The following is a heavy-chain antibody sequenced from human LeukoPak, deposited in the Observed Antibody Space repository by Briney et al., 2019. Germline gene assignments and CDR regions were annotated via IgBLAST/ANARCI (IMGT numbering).Heavy chain of an antibody. J-gene: IGHJ4*02. V-gene: IGHV4-34*01. CDR3: ARGSDYDSSGYYCEYFDY. CDR2: INHSGST. D-gene: IGHD3-22*01. Sequence: SETLSLTCAVYGGSFSGYYWSWIRQPPGKGLEWIGEINHSGSTNYNPSLKSRVTISVDTSKNQFSLKLSSVTAADTAVYYCARGSDYDSSGYYCEYFDYWGQGTLVTVSS. CDR1: GGSFSGYY.